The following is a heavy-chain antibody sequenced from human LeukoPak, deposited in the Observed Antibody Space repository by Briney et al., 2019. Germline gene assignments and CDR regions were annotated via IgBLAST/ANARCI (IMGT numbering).Heavy chain of an antibody. CDR2: IKPNSGGT. J-gene: IGHJ4*02. D-gene: IGHD3-10*01. CDR3: ARGRSEGGTIDY. V-gene: IGHV1-2*02. Sequence: ASVKVSCKASEYTFTGYYVHWVRQAPGQGLEWMGWIKPNSGGTKYAQKFQGRVTMTRDTSISTAYMELSSLTSDDTAVFYCARGRSEGGTIDYWGQGTLVTVSS. CDR1: EYTFTGYY.